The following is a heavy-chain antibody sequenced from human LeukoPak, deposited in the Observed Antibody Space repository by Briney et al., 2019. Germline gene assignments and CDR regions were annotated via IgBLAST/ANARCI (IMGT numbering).Heavy chain of an antibody. Sequence: PGGSLRLSCAASGFTFSNYYMHWVRQAPGKGLEWVSGIGTAGDTYYPGSVKGRFTISRENAKNSLYLQMNSLSAGDTAVYYCASSLAYSSSWYAIDNWGQGTLVTVSS. D-gene: IGHD6-13*01. V-gene: IGHV3-13*01. CDR1: GFTFSNYY. J-gene: IGHJ4*02. CDR3: ASSLAYSSSWYAIDN. CDR2: IGTAGDT.